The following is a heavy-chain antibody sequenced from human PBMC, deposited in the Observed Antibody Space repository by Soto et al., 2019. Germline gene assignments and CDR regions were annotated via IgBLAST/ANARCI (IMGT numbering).Heavy chain of an antibody. CDR1: GFTFSDYY. D-gene: IGHD4-4*01. J-gene: IGHJ4*01. Sequence: PGGSLRLSCAASGFTFSDYYMSWVRQAPGKGLEWVGRVKSKTHGGTTDFAASVKGRFAISRDDSISMAFMRMNSLKIEDTAVYYCTTDSYITVTPVRLDYWGHGTLVTVSS. V-gene: IGHV3-15*01. CDR3: TTDSYITVTPVRLDY. CDR2: VKSKTHGGTT.